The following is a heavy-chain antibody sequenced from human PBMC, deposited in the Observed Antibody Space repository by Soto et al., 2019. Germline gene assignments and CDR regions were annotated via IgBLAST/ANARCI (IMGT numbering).Heavy chain of an antibody. J-gene: IGHJ4*02. V-gene: IGHV4-30-2*01. D-gene: IGHD2-21*02. CDR3: ASGPACGCDCYSDYLAS. Sequence: QLQLQESGSGLVKPSQTLSLTCAVSGGSISSGGYSWSWIRQPPGKGLEWIGYIYHSGSTYYNPSIQSRVTISLDRSNNQFSLKLSSVTAADTAVYDCASGPACGCDCYSDYLASWGQGTLVTVSS. CDR1: GGSISSGGYS. CDR2: IYHSGST.